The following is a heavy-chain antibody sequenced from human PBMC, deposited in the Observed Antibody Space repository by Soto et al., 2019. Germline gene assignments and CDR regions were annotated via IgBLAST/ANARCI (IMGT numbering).Heavy chain of an antibody. CDR3: ARESSPIFGVVGPYYYYYYMDV. Sequence: SETLSLTCTVSGGSISSYYWSWIRQPPGKGLEWIGYIYYSGSTNYNPSLKSRVTISVDTSKNQFSRKLSSVTAAETAVYYCARESSPIFGVVGPYYYYYYMDVWGKGTTVTVSS. CDR1: GGSISSYY. V-gene: IGHV4-59*01. J-gene: IGHJ6*03. D-gene: IGHD3-3*01. CDR2: IYYSGST.